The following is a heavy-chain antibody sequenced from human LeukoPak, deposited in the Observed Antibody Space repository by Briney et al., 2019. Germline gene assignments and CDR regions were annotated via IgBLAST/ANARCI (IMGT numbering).Heavy chain of an antibody. Sequence: ETLSLTCTVSGCSITESSYYWVWIPQPPGKGLEWIINIYYSENTYYNPSLNSRPTITVDTSKNLFSLKLTSVTAADPAVYYCARQYYDKRGYYYFDYWGQGTLVTVSS. CDR2: IYYSENT. V-gene: IGHV4-39*01. J-gene: IGHJ4*02. CDR1: GCSITESSYY. CDR3: ARQYYDKRGYYYFDY. D-gene: IGHD3-16*01.